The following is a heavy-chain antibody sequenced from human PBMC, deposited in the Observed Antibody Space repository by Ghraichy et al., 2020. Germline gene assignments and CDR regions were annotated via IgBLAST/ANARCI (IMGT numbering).Heavy chain of an antibody. Sequence: SETLSLTCTVSGGSISSGSYYWSWIRQPAGKGLEWIGRIYTSGSTNYNPSLKSRVTISVDTSKNQFSLKLSSVTAADTAVYYCARGSGSRAFDIWGQGTMVTVSS. CDR2: IYTSGST. J-gene: IGHJ3*02. D-gene: IGHD3-22*01. V-gene: IGHV4-61*02. CDR1: GGSISSGSYY. CDR3: ARGSGSRAFDI.